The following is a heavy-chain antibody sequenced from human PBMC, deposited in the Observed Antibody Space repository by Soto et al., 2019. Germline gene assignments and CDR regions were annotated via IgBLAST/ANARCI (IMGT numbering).Heavy chain of an antibody. Sequence: SETLSLTCSVSGGSITSSYWSWIRQPPGKGLEWIGYIYYTGSTNYNPSLKSRVTISIDTSKTHFSLKLSSVTAADTAIYYCARTRYCITTTCYYYSWGRGTLVTVSS. D-gene: IGHD2-2*01. CDR1: GGSITSSY. CDR3: ARTRYCITTTCYYYS. J-gene: IGHJ4*02. V-gene: IGHV4-59*08. CDR2: IYYTGST.